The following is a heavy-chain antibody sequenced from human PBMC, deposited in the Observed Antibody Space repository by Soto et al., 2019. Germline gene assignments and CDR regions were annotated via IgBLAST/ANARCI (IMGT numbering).Heavy chain of an antibody. CDR3: ARVAVGYYYMDV. J-gene: IGHJ6*03. CDR1: GFTFSNYW. Sequence: EVQLVESGGGLVQPGGSLRLSCAASGFTFSNYWMHWVRQAPGKGLVWVSRINSDGTRTNYADSVKGRFTISRDNAENTLYLQMNSLTAEDTAGDYCARVAVGYYYMDVWGKGTTVTVSS. V-gene: IGHV3-74*01. CDR2: INSDGTRT.